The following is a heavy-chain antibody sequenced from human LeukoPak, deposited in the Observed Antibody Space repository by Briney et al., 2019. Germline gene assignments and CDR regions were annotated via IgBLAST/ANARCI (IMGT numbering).Heavy chain of an antibody. V-gene: IGHV4-4*07. Sequence: PSETLSLTCTVSGGSISGNYWSWIRQPAGKRLEWIGCIYSSGSTNYNPSLKSRVTMSVDTSRNQLSLKLSSLTAADTAVYSCAREGDGGQPYRFDYWGQGSLVTVSS. CDR2: IYSSGST. CDR1: GGSISGNY. J-gene: IGHJ4*02. D-gene: IGHD4-23*01. CDR3: AREGDGGQPYRFDY.